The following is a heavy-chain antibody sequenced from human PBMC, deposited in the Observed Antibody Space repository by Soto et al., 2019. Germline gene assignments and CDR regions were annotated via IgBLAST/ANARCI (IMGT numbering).Heavy chain of an antibody. CDR2: IDPSDSYT. CDR1: EDSFSNYG. V-gene: IGHV5-10-1*03. J-gene: IGHJ6*02. D-gene: IGHD3-22*01. CDR3: ARLRFVSSGYYRDYDGMDV. Sequence: EVQLVQSGAEVKKTGEALRISCQGSEDSFSNYGISWVRQMPGKGLEWMGRIDPSDSYTNHSPPFKGHVTISVDKSLTGAYLRWSSVKYSETAMYYCARLRFVSSGYYRDYDGMDVWGQGSTVTVSS.